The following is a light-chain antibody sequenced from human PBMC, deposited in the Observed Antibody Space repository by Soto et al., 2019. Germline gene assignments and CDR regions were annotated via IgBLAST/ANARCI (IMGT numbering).Light chain of an antibody. CDR3: QQYGSSPWT. CDR1: QSVSSSY. J-gene: IGKJ1*01. Sequence: EIVLTQSPATLSLSPGERATLSCGASQSVSSSYLAWYQQKPGQAPRLLIYDASNRATGIPVRFSGSGSGTDFTLTISRLEPEDFAVYYRQQYGSSPWTFGQGTKVDI. V-gene: IGKV3D-20*01. CDR2: DAS.